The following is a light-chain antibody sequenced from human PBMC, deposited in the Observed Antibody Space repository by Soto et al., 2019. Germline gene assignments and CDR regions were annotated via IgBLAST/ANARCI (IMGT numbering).Light chain of an antibody. Sequence: QSVLTQPASVSRSPVQSITISCTGTSSDVGGYNYVSWYQQHPGKAPKLMIYDVSNRPSGVSNRFSGSKSGNTASLTISGLQAEDEADYYCSSYTSSSTQVFGTGTKVTVL. V-gene: IGLV2-14*01. J-gene: IGLJ1*01. CDR2: DVS. CDR1: SSDVGGYNY. CDR3: SSYTSSSTQV.